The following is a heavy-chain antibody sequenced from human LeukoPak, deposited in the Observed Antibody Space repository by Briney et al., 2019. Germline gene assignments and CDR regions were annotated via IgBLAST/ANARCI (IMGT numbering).Heavy chain of an antibody. CDR1: DFSISSGYY. V-gene: IGHV4-38-2*02. CDR3: AREGYDFWSGYYPIDY. CDR2: IFHSGST. Sequence: TSETLSLTCIVSDFSISSGYYWGWIRQPPGKGLEWIGSIFHSGSTYYNPSLKSRVTISVDTSKNQFSLKLSSVTAADTAVYYCAREGYDFWSGYYPIDYWGQGALVAVSS. D-gene: IGHD3-3*01. J-gene: IGHJ4*02.